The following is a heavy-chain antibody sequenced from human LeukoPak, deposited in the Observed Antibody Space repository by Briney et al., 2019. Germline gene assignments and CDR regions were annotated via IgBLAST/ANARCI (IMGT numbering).Heavy chain of an antibody. V-gene: IGHV1-2*02. Sequence: ASVKVSCKASGYTFTGYYMHWVRQAPGQGLEWMGWINPNSGGTNYAQKFQGRVTMTRDTSISTAYMELSRLRSDDTAVYYCAREITLRATWVRDYWGQGTLVTVSS. CDR1: GYTFTGYY. D-gene: IGHD3-22*01. CDR2: INPNSGGT. CDR3: AREITLRATWVRDY. J-gene: IGHJ4*02.